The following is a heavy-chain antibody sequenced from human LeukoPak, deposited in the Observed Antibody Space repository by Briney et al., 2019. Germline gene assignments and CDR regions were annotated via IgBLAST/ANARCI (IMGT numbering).Heavy chain of an antibody. J-gene: IGHJ4*02. CDR2: ISAYNGNT. CDR1: GYTFTSYG. Sequence: GASVKVSCKVSGYTFTSYGISWVRQAPGQGLEWMGWISAYNGNTNYAQKLQGRVTMTTDTSTSTAYMELRSLGSDDTAVYYCARDPFSAMVKGSYFDYWGQGTLVTVSS. D-gene: IGHD5-18*01. CDR3: ARDPFSAMVKGSYFDY. V-gene: IGHV1-18*01.